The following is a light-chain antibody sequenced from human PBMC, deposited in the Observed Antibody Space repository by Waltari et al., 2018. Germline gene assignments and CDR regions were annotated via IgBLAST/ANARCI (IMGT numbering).Light chain of an antibody. CDR2: AAS. CDR3: QQYGSSPWT. V-gene: IGKV3-20*01. CDR1: RSVSYNY. J-gene: IGKJ1*01. Sequence: DIVLTQSPGTLSRSPGERAPLSCRASRSVSYNYLAWYQQKPGQAPRLLIYAASSRATGIPDRFSGSGSGTDFTLTITRVEPEDFAVYYCQQYGSSPWTFGQGTKVDIK.